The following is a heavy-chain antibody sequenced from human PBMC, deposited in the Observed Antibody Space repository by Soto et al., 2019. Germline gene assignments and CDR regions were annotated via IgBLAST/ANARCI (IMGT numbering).Heavy chain of an antibody. CDR1: GGSISSYY. CDR2: IYYSGST. D-gene: IGHD2-2*01. V-gene: IGHV4-59*08. J-gene: IGHJ3*02. Sequence: SETLSLTCTVSGGSISSYYWSWIRQPPGKGLEWIGYIYYSGSTNYNPSLKSRVTISVDTSKNQFSLKLSSVTAADTAVYYCASLNVVPAELDAFYICGQATMVTVSS. CDR3: ASLNVVPAELDAFYI.